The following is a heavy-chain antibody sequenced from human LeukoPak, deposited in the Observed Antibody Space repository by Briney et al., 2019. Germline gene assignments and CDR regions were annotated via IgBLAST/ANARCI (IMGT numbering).Heavy chain of an antibody. J-gene: IGHJ3*02. V-gene: IGHV3-30*02. D-gene: IGHD2-2*01. CDR3: AKVWDIVVVPAAIEDAFDI. CDR1: GFTFSSYG. CDR2: IRYDGSNK. Sequence: GGSLRLSCAASGFTFSSYGMHWVRQAPGKGLEWEAFIRYDGSNKYYADSVKGRFTISRDNSKNTLYLQMNSLRAEDTAVYYCAKVWDIVVVPAAIEDAFDIWGQGTMVTVSS.